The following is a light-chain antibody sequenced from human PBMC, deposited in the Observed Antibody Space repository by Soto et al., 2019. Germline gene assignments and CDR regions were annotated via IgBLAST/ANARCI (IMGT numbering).Light chain of an antibody. V-gene: IGLV2-14*01. J-gene: IGLJ1*01. CDR1: GCDVGDNDS. Sequence: QSVLTQPASVSGSPGQSITISCTGTGCDVGDNDSVSWYQQHPGKAPKLLIYDVTNRPSGVSNRFSGSQSGNTASQNIAGLQAEDEADYYCCSYSNCITPAYVFGTGTKVTV. CDR3: CSYSNCITPAYV. CDR2: DVT.